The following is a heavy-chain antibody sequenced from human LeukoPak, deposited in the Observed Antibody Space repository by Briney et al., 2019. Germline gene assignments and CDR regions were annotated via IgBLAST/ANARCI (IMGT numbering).Heavy chain of an antibody. CDR1: GFTFSSYG. V-gene: IGHV3-33*01. CDR3: ARGFYSGSYSAAFDI. Sequence: GGSLRLSCAASGFTFSSYGMHWVRQAPGKGLEWVAVIWYDGSNKYYADSVKGRFTISRDNSKNTLYLQMNSLRAEDTAVYYCARGFYSGSYSAAFDIWGQGTMATVSS. J-gene: IGHJ3*02. D-gene: IGHD1-26*01. CDR2: IWYDGSNK.